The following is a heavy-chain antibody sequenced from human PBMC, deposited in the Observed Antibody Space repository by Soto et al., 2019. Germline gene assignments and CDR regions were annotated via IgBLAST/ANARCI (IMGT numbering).Heavy chain of an antibody. CDR1: GFTFSSYA. CDR3: ARGLNIGWFCDY. CDR2: ISGSAENT. V-gene: IGHV3-23*01. J-gene: IGHJ4*02. D-gene: IGHD6-19*01. Sequence: GGSLRLSCASSGFTFSSYAMFLARQAPGKGLEWVSVISGSAENTYYADSVKGRFTISRDNAKNTLFLQMNSLRAEDTATYYCARGLNIGWFCDYWGQGTLVTVSS.